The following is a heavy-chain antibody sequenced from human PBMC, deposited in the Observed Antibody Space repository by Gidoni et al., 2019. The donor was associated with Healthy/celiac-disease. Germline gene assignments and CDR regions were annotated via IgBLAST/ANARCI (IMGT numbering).Heavy chain of an antibody. Sequence: EVQLVQSGAEVKKPGESLRISCKGSGYSFTSYWISWVRQMPGKGLEWMGRIDPSDSYTNYSPSFQGHVTISADKSISTAYLQWSSLKASDTAMYYCARHKRVGIAVANYYYMDVWGKGTTVTVSS. CDR3: ARHKRVGIAVANYYYMDV. D-gene: IGHD6-19*01. CDR2: IDPSDSYT. J-gene: IGHJ6*03. V-gene: IGHV5-10-1*03. CDR1: GYSFTSYW.